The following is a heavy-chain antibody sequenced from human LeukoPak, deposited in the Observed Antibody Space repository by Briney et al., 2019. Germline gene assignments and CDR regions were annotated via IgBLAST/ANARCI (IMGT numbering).Heavy chain of an antibody. Sequence: PGGSLRLSCAASGFSFSDYYMSWIRQPPGKGLEWIGSIYYSGSTYYNPSLKSRVTISVDTSKNQFSLKLSSVTAADTAVYYCARVYCSSTSCYVGGDYYGMDVWGQGTTVTVSS. CDR1: GFSFSDYY. D-gene: IGHD2-2*01. CDR2: IYYSGST. CDR3: ARVYCSSTSCYVGGDYYGMDV. J-gene: IGHJ6*02. V-gene: IGHV4-39*07.